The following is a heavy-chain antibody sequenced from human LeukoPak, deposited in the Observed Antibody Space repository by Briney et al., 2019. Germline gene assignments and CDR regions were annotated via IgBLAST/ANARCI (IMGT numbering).Heavy chain of an antibody. CDR2: IIPIFGTA. V-gene: IGHV1-69*05. CDR3: ARDNAPSRHYYYYMDV. J-gene: IGHJ6*03. Sequence: ASVKVSCKASGYTFTGYYMHWVRQAPGQGLEWMGGIIPIFGTANYAQKFQGRVTITTDESTSTAYMELSSLRSEDTAVYYCARDNAPSRHYYYYMDVWGKGTTVTVSS. D-gene: IGHD2-2*01. CDR1: GYTFTGYY.